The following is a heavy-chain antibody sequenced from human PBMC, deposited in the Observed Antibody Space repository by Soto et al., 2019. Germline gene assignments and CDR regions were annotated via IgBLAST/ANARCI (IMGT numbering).Heavy chain of an antibody. CDR1: GFTFSSYS. Sequence: SLRLSCAASGFTFSSYSMNWVRQAPGKGLEWVSSISSSSSYMYYADSVKGRFTISRDNAKNSLYLQMNSLRAEDTAVYYCARVAYYDFWSGYLAAYYYYGMDVWGQGTTVTVSS. V-gene: IGHV3-21*01. D-gene: IGHD3-3*01. J-gene: IGHJ6*02. CDR3: ARVAYYDFWSGYLAAYYYYGMDV. CDR2: ISSSSSYM.